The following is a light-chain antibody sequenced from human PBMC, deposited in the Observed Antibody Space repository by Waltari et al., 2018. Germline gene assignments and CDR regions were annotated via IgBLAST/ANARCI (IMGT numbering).Light chain of an antibody. CDR1: QSISDW. V-gene: IGKV1-5*03. Sequence: IQMTQFPATLSASVAARVTIPCRASQSISDWLAWFPQKPGKAPKLLIYKASTLHTGVPSRFSGSGSGSEFTLTINSLQADDFATYFCQQYDAYPYTFGQGTKLEI. J-gene: IGKJ2*01. CDR3: QQYDAYPYT. CDR2: KAS.